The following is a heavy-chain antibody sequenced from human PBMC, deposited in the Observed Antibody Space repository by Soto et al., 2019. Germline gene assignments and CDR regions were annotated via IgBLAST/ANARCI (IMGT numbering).Heavy chain of an antibody. CDR1: GGSISSSSYY. Sequence: PSETLSLTCTVSGGSISSSSYYWGWIRQPPGKGLEWIGSIYYSGSTSYNPSLKSRVTISRDNSKNTLYLQMNSLRAEDTAVYYCARDRYRIAARPGWFDPWGQGTLVTV. D-gene: IGHD6-6*01. CDR3: ARDRYRIAARPGWFDP. J-gene: IGHJ5*02. V-gene: IGHV4-39*02. CDR2: IYYSGST.